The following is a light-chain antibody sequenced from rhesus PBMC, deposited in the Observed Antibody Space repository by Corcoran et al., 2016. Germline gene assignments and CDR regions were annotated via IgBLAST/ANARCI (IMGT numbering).Light chain of an antibody. V-gene: IGKV1-44*01. CDR1: QTISSY. CDR2: AAS. J-gene: IGKJ4*01. CDR3: QPHNSHP. Sequence: DIQMTQSPSSLSASVGDRVTITCRASQTISSYLAWYQQKPGKVPKLLIYAASSLESGVPSRFSGSGSGTDFTLTISSLQPEDFATYYCQPHNSHPFGGGTKVEIK.